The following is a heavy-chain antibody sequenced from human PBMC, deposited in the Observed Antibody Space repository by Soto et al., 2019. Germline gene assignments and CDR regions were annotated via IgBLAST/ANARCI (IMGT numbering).Heavy chain of an antibody. CDR2: ISAYNGNT. V-gene: IGHV1-18*01. CDR1: GYTFTNYG. D-gene: IGHD1-1*01. Sequence: QVQLVQSGAEVKKPGASVKVSCKASGYTFTNYGISWVRQAPGQGLEGLGWISAYNGNTNYAQKVQDRVSTTTDTSTNTAYIELRSLRSDDTAVYYCARVQPDYWGQGTLVTVSS. J-gene: IGHJ4*02. CDR3: ARVQPDY.